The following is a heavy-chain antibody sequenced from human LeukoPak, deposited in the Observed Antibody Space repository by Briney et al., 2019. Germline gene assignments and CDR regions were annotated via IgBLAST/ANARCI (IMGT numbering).Heavy chain of an antibody. CDR2: ISSSGSTI. CDR3: AKGYLEVEPPANYHYYYYMDV. CDR1: GFTFSSYE. J-gene: IGHJ6*03. Sequence: GGSLRLSCAASGFTFSSYEMNWVRQAPGKGLEWVSYISSSGSTIYYADSVKGRFTISRDNAKNTLYLQMNNLRAEDTALYYCAKGYLEVEPPANYHYYYYMDVWGKGTTVTVSS. D-gene: IGHD3-22*01. V-gene: IGHV3-48*03.